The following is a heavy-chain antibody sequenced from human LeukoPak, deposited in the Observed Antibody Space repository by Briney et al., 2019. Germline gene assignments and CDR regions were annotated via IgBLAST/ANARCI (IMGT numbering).Heavy chain of an antibody. CDR2: IKHDGSEK. Sequence: GGSLRLSCGASGFTFSIYWMTWVRQAPGKGLEWAANIKHDGSEKYYADSVKGRFTISRDNAKNSLYLQMNSLRAEDTAVYYCARVRFAIIDAYYFDYWGQGTLVTVSS. CDR3: ARVRFAIIDAYYFDY. J-gene: IGHJ4*02. D-gene: IGHD3-16*02. CDR1: GFTFSIYW. V-gene: IGHV3-7*01.